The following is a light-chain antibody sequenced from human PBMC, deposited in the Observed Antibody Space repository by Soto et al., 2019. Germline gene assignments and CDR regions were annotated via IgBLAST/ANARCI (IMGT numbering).Light chain of an antibody. J-gene: IGKJ4*01. CDR2: GAS. V-gene: IGKV3-20*01. CDR1: QSVSSSY. Sequence: EIVLTQSPGTLSLSQGERATLSCRASQSVSSSYLAWYQQKPGQAPRLLIYGASSRATGIPDRFSGSGSGTDFTLTISRLEPEDFAVYYCQQYGNSPPLTFGGGTKVDIK. CDR3: QQYGNSPPLT.